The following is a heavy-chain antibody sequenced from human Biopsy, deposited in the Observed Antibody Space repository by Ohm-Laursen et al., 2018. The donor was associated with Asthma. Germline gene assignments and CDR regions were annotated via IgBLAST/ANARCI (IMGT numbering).Heavy chain of an antibody. CDR2: ISSSSGTI. Sequence: GSLRLSCAASGFTFSTYSMNWVRQAPGKGLEWVSYISSSSGTIYYADSVKGRFTISRDNAKNSLYLQMNSLGDEDTAVYYCARPDPGTTPGMDVWGQGTTVTVSS. CDR3: ARPDPGTTPGMDV. J-gene: IGHJ6*02. CDR1: GFTFSTYS. D-gene: IGHD1-7*01. V-gene: IGHV3-48*02.